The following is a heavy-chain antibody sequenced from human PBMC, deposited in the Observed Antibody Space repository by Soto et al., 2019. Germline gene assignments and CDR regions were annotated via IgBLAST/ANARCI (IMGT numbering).Heavy chain of an antibody. CDR3: ATGPTFCGARSGTRNFDF. V-gene: IGHV1-18*01. J-gene: IGHJ4*02. Sequence: ASVKVSCKASGYTFTSYGISWVRQAPGQGLEWMGWISSYNGNTNYAQKLHGRVTMTTDTSTSTAYMELSGLRSDDTAVYYCATGPTFCGARSGTRNFDFWGQGTTVTVSS. CDR2: ISSYNGNT. CDR1: GYTFTSYG. D-gene: IGHD3-3*01.